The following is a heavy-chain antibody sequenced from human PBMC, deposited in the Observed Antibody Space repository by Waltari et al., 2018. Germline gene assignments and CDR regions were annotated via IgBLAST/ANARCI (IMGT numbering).Heavy chain of an antibody. V-gene: IGHV3-7*01. J-gene: IGHJ3*02. Sequence: EVQLVESGGGLVQPGGSLRLSCAASGFTFSSYWRSWVRQVPGKGLEWVANIKQDGSEKYYVDSVKGRFTISRDNAKNSLYLQMNSLRAEDTAVYYCARVQFRWDAFDIWGQGTMVTVSS. CDR1: GFTFSSYW. CDR3: ARVQFRWDAFDI. CDR2: IKQDGSEK.